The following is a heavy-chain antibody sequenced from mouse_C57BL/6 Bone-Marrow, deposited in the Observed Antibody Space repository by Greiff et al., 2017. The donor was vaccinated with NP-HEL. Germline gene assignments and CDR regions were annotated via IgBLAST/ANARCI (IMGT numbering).Heavy chain of an antibody. D-gene: IGHD1-1*01. J-gene: IGHJ3*01. CDR1: GYTFTSYW. V-gene: IGHV1-64*01. CDR2: IHPNSGST. CDR3: AATVVGGPAWFAY. Sequence: QVQLQQPGAELVKPGASVKLSCKASGYTFTSYWMHWVKQRPGQGLEWIGMIHPNSGSTNYNEKFKSKATLTVDKSSSTAYMQLSSLTSEDSAVYYCAATVVGGPAWFAYWGQGTLVTVSA.